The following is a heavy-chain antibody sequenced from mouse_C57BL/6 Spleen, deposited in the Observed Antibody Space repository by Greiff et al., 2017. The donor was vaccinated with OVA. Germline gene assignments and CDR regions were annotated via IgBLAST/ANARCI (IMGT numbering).Heavy chain of an antibody. D-gene: IGHD2-3*01. Sequence: EVQRVESGGGLVKPGGSLKLSCAASGFTFSSYAMSWVRQTPEKRLEWVATISDGGSYTYYPDNVKGRFTLSRDNAKNNLYLQMSHLKSEDTAMYYCAREDGYYPYYFDYWGQGTTLTVSS. CDR2: ISDGGSYT. CDR3: AREDGYYPYYFDY. V-gene: IGHV5-4*01. J-gene: IGHJ2*01. CDR1: GFTFSSYA.